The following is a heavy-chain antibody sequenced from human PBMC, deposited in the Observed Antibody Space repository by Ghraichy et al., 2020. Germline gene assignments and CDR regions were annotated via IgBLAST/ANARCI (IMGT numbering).Heavy chain of an antibody. CDR2: TYYRSKWSS. CDR3: TRDLWAAVAGSHAYYFDS. D-gene: IGHD6-19*01. Sequence: SQTLSLTCAIFGDSVSSNNVAWNWIRQSPSRGLEWLGRTYYRSKWSSDYAVSLTGRITITADTSKNQFSLQLNSVTPEDTAMYYCTRDLWAAVAGSHAYYFDSWGQGTLVTVSS. V-gene: IGHV6-1*01. CDR1: GDSVSSNNVA. J-gene: IGHJ4*02.